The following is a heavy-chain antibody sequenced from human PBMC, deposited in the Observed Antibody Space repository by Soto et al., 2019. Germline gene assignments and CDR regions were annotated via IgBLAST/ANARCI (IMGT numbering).Heavy chain of an antibody. CDR3: ARVERGTATTVVDAFDI. V-gene: IGHV4-34*01. D-gene: IGHD1-1*01. Sequence: QVQLQQWGAGLLKPSETLSLTCAVYGGSVNSGNYYWSWIRQPPGKGLEWIGEMSHSGGTHFNPSLKSRFNISVDTSKSQFSLKMSSVTAADTALYYCARVERGTATTVVDAFDIWGPGKLVTVSS. J-gene: IGHJ3*02. CDR2: MSHSGGT. CDR1: GGSVNSGNYY.